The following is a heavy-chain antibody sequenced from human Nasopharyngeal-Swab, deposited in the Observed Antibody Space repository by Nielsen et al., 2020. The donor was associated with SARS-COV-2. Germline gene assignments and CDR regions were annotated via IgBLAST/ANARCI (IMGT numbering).Heavy chain of an antibody. CDR1: GFNFGTYG. D-gene: IGHD6-19*01. Sequence: GGSLRLSCAASGFNFGTYGMHWVRQAPDKGLKWVAFITFNGSNKYYADSVKGRFTISRDNPKNTLYLQMTGLRIEDTAVYYCARGGAVAGNDYYYGMDVWGQGTTVTVSS. V-gene: IGHV3-30*02. CDR3: ARGGAVAGNDYYYGMDV. J-gene: IGHJ6*02. CDR2: ITFNGSNK.